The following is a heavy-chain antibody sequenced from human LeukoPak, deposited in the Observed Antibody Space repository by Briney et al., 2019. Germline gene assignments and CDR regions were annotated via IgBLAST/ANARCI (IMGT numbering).Heavy chain of an antibody. V-gene: IGHV3-74*01. Sequence: QPGGSLRLSCAASGFTFSNYWMHWVRQAPGKGLVWVSRIINDGTNTVYADSVKGRFTISRDNSKNTLYLQMNSLRAEDTVVYYCARDRDVPAIGMDVWGQGTTVTVSS. CDR1: GFTFSNYW. CDR3: ARDRDVPAIGMDV. CDR2: IINDGTNT. J-gene: IGHJ6*02.